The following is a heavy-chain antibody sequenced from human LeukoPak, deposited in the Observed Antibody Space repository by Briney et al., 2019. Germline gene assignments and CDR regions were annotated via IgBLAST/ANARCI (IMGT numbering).Heavy chain of an antibody. J-gene: IGHJ4*02. CDR1: GFTFSSYA. V-gene: IGHV3-30*01. CDR2: ISYDGSNK. CDR3: ARDPGGLKSSIAAPAEY. D-gene: IGHD6-6*01. Sequence: GGSLRLSCAASGFTFSSYAMHWVRQAPGKGLEWVAVISYDGSNKYYADSVKGRFTTSRDNSKNTLYLQMNSLRAEDTAVYYCARDPGGLKSSIAAPAEYWGQGTLVTVSS.